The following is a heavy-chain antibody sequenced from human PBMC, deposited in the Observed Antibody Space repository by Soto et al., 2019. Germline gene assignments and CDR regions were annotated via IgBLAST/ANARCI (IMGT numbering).Heavy chain of an antibody. CDR2: ISSSSSTI. CDR3: ARVSYDFWSGYSYYYYYYMDV. CDR1: GFTFSSYS. Sequence: PGGSLRLSCAASGFTFSSYSMNWVRQAPGKGLEWVSYISSSSSTIYYADSVKGRFTISRDNAKNSLYLQMNSLRAEDTAVYYCARVSYDFWSGYSYYYYYYMDVWGKGTTVTVSS. V-gene: IGHV3-48*01. D-gene: IGHD3-3*01. J-gene: IGHJ6*03.